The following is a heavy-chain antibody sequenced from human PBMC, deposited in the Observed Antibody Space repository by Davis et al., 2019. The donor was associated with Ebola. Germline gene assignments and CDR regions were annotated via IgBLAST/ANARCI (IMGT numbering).Heavy chain of an antibody. Sequence: GESLKISCSVSGFMFSSYAMHWVRQAPGKGLQYVSGITNNGGSTYYADSVKGRFTLSRDNSKNTLYLQLHRLRAEDTAIYYCAKDRVETTTSLILESWGQGTLVTVSS. CDR1: GFMFSSYA. V-gene: IGHV3-64*04. D-gene: IGHD1-26*01. J-gene: IGHJ4*02. CDR3: AKDRVETTTSLILES. CDR2: ITNNGGST.